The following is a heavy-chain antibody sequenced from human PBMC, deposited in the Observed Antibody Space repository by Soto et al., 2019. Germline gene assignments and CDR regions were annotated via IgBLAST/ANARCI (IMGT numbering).Heavy chain of an antibody. D-gene: IGHD6-13*01. J-gene: IGHJ5*02. V-gene: IGHV1-3*01. Sequence: QVQLVQSGAEVKKPGASVKVSCKASGYTFTSYAMHWVRQAPGQRLEWMGWINAGNGNTKYSQKFQGRVTITRDTSASTAYMELSSLRSEDTAVYYCASGNTQLGSSSWYGNWFDPWGQGTLVTVSS. CDR3: ASGNTQLGSSSWYGNWFDP. CDR1: GYTFTSYA. CDR2: INAGNGNT.